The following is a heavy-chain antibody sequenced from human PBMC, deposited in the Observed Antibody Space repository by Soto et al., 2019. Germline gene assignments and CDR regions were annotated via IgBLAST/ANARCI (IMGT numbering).Heavy chain of an antibody. J-gene: IGHJ4*02. D-gene: IGHD2-2*01. Sequence: GGSLRLSCAASGFTFSSYSMNWVRQAPGKGLEWVSSISSSSSYIYYADSVKGRFTISRDNAKNSLYLQMNSLRAEDTAVYYCARDGIHLSPYCSCTSWQNLAFDYWGQGTLVTVSS. CDR1: GFTFSSYS. CDR3: ARDGIHLSPYCSCTSWQNLAFDY. V-gene: IGHV3-21*01. CDR2: ISSSSSYI.